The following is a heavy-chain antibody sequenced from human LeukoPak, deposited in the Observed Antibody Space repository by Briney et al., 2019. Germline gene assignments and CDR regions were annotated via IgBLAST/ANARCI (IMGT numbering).Heavy chain of an antibody. CDR3: AREITVTTNWFDP. J-gene: IGHJ5*02. CDR2: ISSSCSTI. V-gene: IGHV3-11*01. CDR1: VFTFSDYY. D-gene: IGHD4-17*01. Sequence: GGSLRLSCAASVFTFSDYYMSGICQAPGKGLECVSYISSSCSTIYYADSVEGRFNIPSDNAKNTLYVQMNSLRDEDTAVYYCAREITVTTNWFDPWGQGTLVTVSS.